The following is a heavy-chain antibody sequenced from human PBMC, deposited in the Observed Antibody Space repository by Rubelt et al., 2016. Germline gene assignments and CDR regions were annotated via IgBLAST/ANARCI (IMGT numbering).Heavy chain of an antibody. CDR1: GYTFTGYY. CDR3: ASSDDTSGYYYCY. D-gene: IGHD3-22*01. Sequence: QVQLVQSVSELRKPGASVKVSCKGSGYTFTGYYMHWVRQAPGQGLEWMGRINPNSGGTNYAQKFQGRVTMTRDTSISTAYMEVSRLRSDDTAVYYGASSDDTSGYYYCYWGQGTLVTVSS. V-gene: IGHV1-2*06. J-gene: IGHJ4*02. CDR2: INPNSGGT.